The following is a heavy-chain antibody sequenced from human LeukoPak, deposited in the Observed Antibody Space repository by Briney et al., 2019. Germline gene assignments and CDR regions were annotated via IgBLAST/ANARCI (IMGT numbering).Heavy chain of an antibody. J-gene: IGHJ4*02. CDR3: ASNSGSYRQIDY. CDR2: ISHSGKT. V-gene: IGHV4-39*02. CDR1: GASISSGSYC. Sequence: SETLSLTCPVSGASISSGSYCWGWVRQPPGKGLEWIASISHSGKTYYNASLKSRVTVSVDTSKNRFSLMLNSVSAADTAVYYCASNSGSYRQIDYWGQGTLVTVSS. D-gene: IGHD1-26*01.